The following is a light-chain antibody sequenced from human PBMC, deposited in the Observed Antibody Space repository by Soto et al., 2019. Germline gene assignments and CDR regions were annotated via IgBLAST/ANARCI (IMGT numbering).Light chain of an antibody. Sequence: QSALTQPASVSGSPGQSITISCTGTSSDVGSYNLVSWYQQYPGKAPKLMIYEGSERPSGVSNRFSGSKSANTASLTISGLQAEDEADYYCCSYASSNTLIFGGGTTLTVL. CDR1: SSDVGSYNL. J-gene: IGLJ2*01. V-gene: IGLV2-23*01. CDR3: CSYASSNTLI. CDR2: EGS.